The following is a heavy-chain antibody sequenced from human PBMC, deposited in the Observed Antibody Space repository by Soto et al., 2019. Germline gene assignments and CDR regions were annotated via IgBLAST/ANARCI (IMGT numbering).Heavy chain of an antibody. CDR2: IDPSDSYT. Sequence: GESLKISCKGSGYSFTSYWISWVRQMPGKGLEWMGRIDPSDSYTNYSPSFQGHVTISADKSISTAYLQWSSLKASDTAMYYCASGRSDIVATVVYYGMDVWGQGTTVTVSS. CDR3: ASGRSDIVATVVYYGMDV. CDR1: GYSFTSYW. J-gene: IGHJ6*02. D-gene: IGHD5-12*01. V-gene: IGHV5-10-1*01.